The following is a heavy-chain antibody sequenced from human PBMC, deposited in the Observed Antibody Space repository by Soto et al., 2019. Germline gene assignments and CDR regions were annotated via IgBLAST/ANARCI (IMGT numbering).Heavy chain of an antibody. V-gene: IGHV5-51*01. Sequence: GESLKISCKTSGYSLTTYWFAWVRQMPGKGLEWMGIIYLSDSDTIYSPSAQGHFTISADKSIKTAYLQWSSLKASDTAIYYCATTLDYNGYCGPWGQGTQVSVSS. J-gene: IGHJ5*02. D-gene: IGHD4-4*01. CDR2: IYLSDSDT. CDR3: ATTLDYNGYCGP. CDR1: GYSLTTYW.